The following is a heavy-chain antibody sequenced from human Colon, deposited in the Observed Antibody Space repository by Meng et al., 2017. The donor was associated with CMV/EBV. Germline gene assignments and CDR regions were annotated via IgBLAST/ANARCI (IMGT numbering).Heavy chain of an antibody. CDR1: GFTFSSYG. J-gene: IGHJ5*02. Sequence: GGSLRLSCAASGFTFSSYGMHWVRQAPGKGLEWVAVIWYDGSNKYYADSVKGRFTISRDNSKNTLYLQMNSLRAEDTAVYYCARDGAPVITHLNWFDPWGQGTLVTVSS. CDR3: ARDGAPVITHLNWFDP. CDR2: IWYDGSNK. D-gene: IGHD4-23*01. V-gene: IGHV3-33*01.